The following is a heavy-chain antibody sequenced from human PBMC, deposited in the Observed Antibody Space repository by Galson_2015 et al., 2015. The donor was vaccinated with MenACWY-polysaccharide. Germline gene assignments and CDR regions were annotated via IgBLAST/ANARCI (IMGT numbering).Heavy chain of an antibody. CDR1: GFTFDDYA. D-gene: IGHD3-9*01. J-gene: IGHJ6*02. CDR2: INWNSDKI. CDR3: AKDGLRYGSPYGMDV. Sequence: SLRLSCAASGFTFDDYAMHWVRHAPGKGLEWVSGINWNSDKIGYADSVKGRFTISRDNSENTLYLQMNSLRAEDTAVYYCAKDGLRYGSPYGMDVWGQGTTVTVSS. V-gene: IGHV3-9*01.